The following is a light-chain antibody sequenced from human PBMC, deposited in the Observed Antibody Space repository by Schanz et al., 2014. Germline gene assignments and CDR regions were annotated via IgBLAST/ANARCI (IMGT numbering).Light chain of an antibody. J-gene: IGKJ1*01. Sequence: EIVLTQSPGTLSLSPGERATLSCRASQSVSSNLAWYQQKPGQAPRLLIYGASTRATGIPARFSGSGSGTEFTLTISSLQSEDFAVYYCQQRSIWPPTFGQGTKVEIK. CDR3: QQRSIWPPT. V-gene: IGKV3-15*01. CDR1: QSVSSN. CDR2: GAS.